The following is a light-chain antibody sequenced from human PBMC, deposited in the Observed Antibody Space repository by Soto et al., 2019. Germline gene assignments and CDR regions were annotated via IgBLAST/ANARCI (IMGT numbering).Light chain of an antibody. V-gene: IGLV2-18*02. Sequence: QSVLTQPPSVSGSPGQSVTISCTGTSSDVGSSNHVSWYQQPPGTAPKLMIYEVSNRPSGVPDRFSGSKSGNTASLTVSGLQADDEADYYCTSYTSTSSYVFATGTKVTVL. J-gene: IGLJ1*01. CDR3: TSYTSTSSYV. CDR1: SSDVGSSNH. CDR2: EVS.